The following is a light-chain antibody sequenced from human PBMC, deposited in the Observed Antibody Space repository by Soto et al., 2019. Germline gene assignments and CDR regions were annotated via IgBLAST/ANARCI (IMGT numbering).Light chain of an antibody. J-gene: IGKJ4*01. V-gene: IGKV3-20*01. Sequence: EIVLTQSPGTLSLSPGERATLSCRASQSVSSSSLAWYQQKPGQAPRLLIYGASSRATGIPDRFSGSGYGTDFTLNIRRLEPDEFAVYYCQQYGSSPPLTFGGGTKVEIK. CDR3: QQYGSSPPLT. CDR2: GAS. CDR1: QSVSSSS.